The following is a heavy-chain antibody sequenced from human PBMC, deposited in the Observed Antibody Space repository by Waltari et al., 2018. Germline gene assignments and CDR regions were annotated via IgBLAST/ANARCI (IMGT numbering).Heavy chain of an antibody. D-gene: IGHD6-13*01. CDR3: AKVDAGIAAAGNIDY. CDR1: GFTFSSYG. J-gene: IGHJ4*02. Sequence: QVQLVESGGGVVQPGRSLRLSCAASGFTFSSYGMHWVRQAPGKGLEWVAVISYDGSNKNYADSVKGRFTISRDNSKNTLYLQMNSLRAEDTAVYYCAKVDAGIAAAGNIDYWGQGTLVTVSS. CDR2: ISYDGSNK. V-gene: IGHV3-30*18.